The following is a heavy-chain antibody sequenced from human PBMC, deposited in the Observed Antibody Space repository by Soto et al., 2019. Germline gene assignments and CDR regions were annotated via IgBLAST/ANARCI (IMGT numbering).Heavy chain of an antibody. J-gene: IGHJ5*02. D-gene: IGHD6-13*01. CDR1: GAFISGYY. CDR2: IYTSGST. V-gene: IGHV4-4*07. Sequence: SETLSLTCTVSGAFISGYYWSWIRQPAGKGLEWIGRIYTSGSTKYSPSLKSRATMSVDTSKKQFSLKLNSVTAADTAVYYCARESSSSWENWFDPWGQGTLVTVSS. CDR3: ARESSSSWENWFDP.